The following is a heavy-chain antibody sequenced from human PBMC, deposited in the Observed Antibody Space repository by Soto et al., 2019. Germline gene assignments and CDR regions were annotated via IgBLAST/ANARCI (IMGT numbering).Heavy chain of an antibody. CDR3: ASFQFIRGYYYGMDV. D-gene: IGHD3-10*01. J-gene: IGHJ6*02. CDR2: IIPILGIA. CDR1: RGTFSSYT. V-gene: IGHV1-69*02. Sequence: QVQLVQSGAEVKKPGSSVKVSCKASRGTFSSYTISWVRQAPGQGLEWMGRIIPILGIANYAQKFQGRVTITAEKTMGTAYLEVSSMGSEETAVYYGASFQFIRGYYYGMDVWGQGTTDTVSS.